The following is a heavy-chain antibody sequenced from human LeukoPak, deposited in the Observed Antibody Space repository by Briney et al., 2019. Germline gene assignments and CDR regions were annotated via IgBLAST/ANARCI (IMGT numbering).Heavy chain of an antibody. CDR3: AKDRSDASMVYNFDF. CDR2: ISGSGSDT. Sequence: GGSLRLSCGASGFTFNNYAMSWVRQVPGKGLEWVSAISGSGSDTYYADSVKGRFTISRDNSKNTLYLQMNSLRAEDTAVYYCAKDRSDASMVYNFDFWGQGTLVTVSS. V-gene: IGHV3-23*01. J-gene: IGHJ4*02. D-gene: IGHD3-16*01. CDR1: GFTFNNYA.